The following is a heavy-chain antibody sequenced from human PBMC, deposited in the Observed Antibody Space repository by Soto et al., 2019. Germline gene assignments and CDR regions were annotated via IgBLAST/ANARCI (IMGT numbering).Heavy chain of an antibody. Sequence: SETLSLTCTVSAGSITNYYWNWIRQPPEKGLEWIGFIHHTGNSMSNPSLRSRLTMSVDTTEGQISLNLRAVTAADTAVYYCANWNEMKRSFDDWGQG. J-gene: IGHJ4*02. CDR1: AGSITNYY. D-gene: IGHD1-1*01. V-gene: IGHV4-59*01. CDR3: ANWNEMKRSFDD. CDR2: IHHTGNS.